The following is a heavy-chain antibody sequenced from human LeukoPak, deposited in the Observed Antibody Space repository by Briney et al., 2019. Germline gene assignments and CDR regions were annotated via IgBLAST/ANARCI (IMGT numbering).Heavy chain of an antibody. D-gene: IGHD3-16*01. J-gene: IGHJ4*02. Sequence: ASVKVSCKASGYTFTTYYMHWVRQAPGQGLEWMGVSNPSAGSTSYAQKFQGRVTVTRDTSTSTVYMELSSLTSEDTAVYYCARGGGREYDYDWGSYCFDYWGQGTLVTVSS. CDR1: GYTFTTYY. CDR2: SNPSAGST. CDR3: ARGGGREYDYDWGSYCFDY. V-gene: IGHV1-46*01.